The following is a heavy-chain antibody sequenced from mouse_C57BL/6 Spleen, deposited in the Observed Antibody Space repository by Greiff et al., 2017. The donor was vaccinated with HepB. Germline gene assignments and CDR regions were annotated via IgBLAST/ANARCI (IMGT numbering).Heavy chain of an antibody. CDR1: GFSLTSYG. V-gene: IGHV2-2*01. CDR3: ARKFLLYYYGSSYDAMDY. J-gene: IGHJ4*01. CDR2: IWSGGST. Sequence: VKLMESGPGLVQPSQSLSITCTVSGFSLTSYGVHWVRQSPGKGLEWLGVIWSGGSTDYNAAFISRLSISKDNSKSQVFFKMNSLQADDTAIYYWARKFLLYYYGSSYDAMDYWGQGTSVTVSS. D-gene: IGHD1-1*01.